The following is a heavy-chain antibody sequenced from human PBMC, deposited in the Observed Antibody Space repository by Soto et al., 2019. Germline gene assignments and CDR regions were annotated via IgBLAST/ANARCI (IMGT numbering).Heavy chain of an antibody. V-gene: IGHV1-69*13. CDR3: ARYDFWSGNGPYYFDY. J-gene: IGHJ4*02. D-gene: IGHD3-3*01. CDR1: GGTFSSYA. CDR2: IIPIFGTA. Sequence: SVKVSCKASGGTFSSYAISWVRQAPGQGLEWMGGIIPIFGTANYAQKFQGRVTITADESTSTAYMELSSLRPEDTAVYYCARYDFWSGNGPYYFDYWGQGTLVTVSS.